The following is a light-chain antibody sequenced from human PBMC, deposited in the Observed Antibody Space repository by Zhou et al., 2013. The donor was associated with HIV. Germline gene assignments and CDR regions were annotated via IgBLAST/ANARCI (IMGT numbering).Light chain of an antibody. CDR1: QGLSSY. Sequence: AIRITQSPSSLSASTGDRVTITCRASQGLSSYLAWYQQKPGKAPKLLIYAASTLQSGVPSRFSGSGSGTDFTLTISSLQPEDFATYYCQQSYSTPRTFGQGTKVEI. CDR2: AAS. V-gene: IGKV1-8*01. CDR3: QQSYSTPRT. J-gene: IGKJ1*01.